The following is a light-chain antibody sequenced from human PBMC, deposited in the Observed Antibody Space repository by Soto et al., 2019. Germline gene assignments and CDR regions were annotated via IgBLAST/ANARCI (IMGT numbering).Light chain of an antibody. CDR1: QSVSSY. J-gene: IGKJ5*01. CDR3: QQRSNWPRIT. Sequence: ENVLTQSPATLSLSPGARATLACRASQSVSSYLAWYQKKPGQAPRLLIYDASNRATGIPARFSGSGSGTDLTLTISSLEPEDFAVYYCQQRSNWPRITFGQGTRLEIK. V-gene: IGKV3-11*01. CDR2: DAS.